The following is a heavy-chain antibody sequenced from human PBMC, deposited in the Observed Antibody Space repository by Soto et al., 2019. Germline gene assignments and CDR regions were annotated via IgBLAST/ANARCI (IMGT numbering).Heavy chain of an antibody. CDR1: GGSITIGGYY. Sequence: QVQLQESGPGLVKPSETLSLTCTVSGGSITIGGYYWSWIRQHPGKGLEWIGYIYYSGSTYYNPSLTRRLTISLDTSKNQFSRRLSSVTAADTAIYYCARDGSGYASFDYWGQGTLVTVSS. CDR3: ARDGSGYASFDY. D-gene: IGHD5-12*01. CDR2: IYYSGST. J-gene: IGHJ4*02. V-gene: IGHV4-31*03.